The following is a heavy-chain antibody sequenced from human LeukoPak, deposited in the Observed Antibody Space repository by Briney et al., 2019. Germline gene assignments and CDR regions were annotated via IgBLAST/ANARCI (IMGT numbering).Heavy chain of an antibody. V-gene: IGHV2-70*04. D-gene: IGHD5-18*01. CDR1: GFSLSSSGMR. Sequence: SGPALVKPTQTLTLTCTSSGFSLSSSGMRVSWIRQPPGKALEWLARIDWDDDKFYSTSLKTRLTISKDTSKNQVVLTMTNMDPVDTATYYCARTRGYSYGYGFDYWGQGTLVTVSS. CDR3: ARTRGYSYGYGFDY. CDR2: IDWDDDK. J-gene: IGHJ4*02.